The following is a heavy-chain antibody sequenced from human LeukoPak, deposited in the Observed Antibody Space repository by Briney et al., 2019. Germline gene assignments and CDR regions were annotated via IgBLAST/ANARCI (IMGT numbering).Heavy chain of an antibody. CDR3: ASNPLPYSSSWYYFDY. CDR1: GFTFSSYSMN. V-gene: IGHV4-59*05. J-gene: IGHJ4*02. CDR2: IYYSGST. Sequence: GSLRLSCAASGFTFSSYSMNWVRQAPGKGLEWIGSIYYSGSTYYNPSLKSRVTISVDTSKNQFSLKLSSVTAADTAVYYCASNPLPYSSSWYYFDYWGQGTLVTVSS. D-gene: IGHD6-13*01.